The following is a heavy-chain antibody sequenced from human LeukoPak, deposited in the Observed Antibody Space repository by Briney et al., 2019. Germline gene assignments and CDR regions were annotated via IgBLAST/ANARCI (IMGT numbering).Heavy chain of an antibody. J-gene: IGHJ6*03. Sequence: QPGGSLRLSCAASGFTFSSYWMSWVRQAPGKGLEWVANIKQDGSEKYYVDSVKGRFTISRDNAKNSLYLQMNSLRAEDTAVYYCARVGSGSHYYYYYMDVWGKGTTVTVSS. CDR2: IKQDGSEK. V-gene: IGHV3-7*01. CDR1: GFTFSSYW. CDR3: ARVGSGSHYYYYYMDV. D-gene: IGHD3-16*01.